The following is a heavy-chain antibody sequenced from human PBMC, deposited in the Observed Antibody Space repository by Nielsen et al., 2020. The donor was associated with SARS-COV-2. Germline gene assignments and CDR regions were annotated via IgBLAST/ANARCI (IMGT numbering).Heavy chain of an antibody. J-gene: IGHJ6*02. V-gene: IGHV3-7*01. Sequence: GESLKISCAASGFTFSSYWMSWVRQAPGKGLEWVANIKQDGSEKYYVDSVKGRFTISRDNAKNSLYLQMNSLRAEDTAVYYCARVPLLRLEPSYYYYGMDVWGQGTTVTVSS. CDR1: GFTFSSYW. CDR3: ARVPLLRLEPSYYYYGMDV. CDR2: IKQDGSEK. D-gene: IGHD3-16*01.